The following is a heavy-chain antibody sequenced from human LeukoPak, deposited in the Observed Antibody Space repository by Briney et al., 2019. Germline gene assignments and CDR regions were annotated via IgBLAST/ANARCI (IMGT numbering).Heavy chain of an antibody. V-gene: IGHV3-23*01. CDR2: ISFTGGTT. Sequence: GGSLRLSCAASGFTFSSYGMSWVRQAPGKGLEWVSSISFTGGTTYYADSVKGRFTISRDNSKNTLYLQMNSLRAEDTAVYYCARGGYDSGSYYKGPLYYFDYWGQGTLVTVSS. D-gene: IGHD3-10*01. J-gene: IGHJ4*02. CDR1: GFTFSSYG. CDR3: ARGGYDSGSYYKGPLYYFDY.